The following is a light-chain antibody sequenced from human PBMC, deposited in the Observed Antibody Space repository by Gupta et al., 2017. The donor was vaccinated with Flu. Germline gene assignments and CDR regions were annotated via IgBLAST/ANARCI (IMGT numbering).Light chain of an antibody. CDR2: KAS. Sequence: DIQMTQSPSTLSASVGDRVTITCRASQSISSWLAWFQQKPGKAPKLLIYKASGLESGVPSRFSGSGSGKEFTLTSSRLQPDDFANYYCQQYNSYWTFGQGTKVEIK. CDR1: QSISSW. J-gene: IGKJ1*01. V-gene: IGKV1-5*03. CDR3: QQYNSYWT.